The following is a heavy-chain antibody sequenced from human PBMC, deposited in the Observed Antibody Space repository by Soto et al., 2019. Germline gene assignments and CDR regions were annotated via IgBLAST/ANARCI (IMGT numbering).Heavy chain of an antibody. V-gene: IGHV3-48*01. CDR1: GLTLSTSS. J-gene: IGHJ4*02. D-gene: IGHD3-10*01. Sequence: PGGSLRLSCAAFGLTLSTSSMNWVRQAPGRGLEWISYIRRHTSVTAYADSVKGRFTISRDNSKDTLYLQMDSLGAEDTAVYYCAKMAWLGDLPGHDFWGQGTLVTVSS. CDR2: IRRHTSVT. CDR3: AKMAWLGDLPGHDF.